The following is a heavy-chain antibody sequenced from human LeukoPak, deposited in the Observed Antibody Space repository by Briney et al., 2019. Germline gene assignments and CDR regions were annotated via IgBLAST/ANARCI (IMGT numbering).Heavy chain of an antibody. Sequence: SETLSLTCAVSGYSISSGYYWGWIRQPPGKGLEWIGSICHSGSTYYNPSLKSRVTISVDTSKNQFSLKPSSVTAADTAVYYCARHYDFWSGYYAFDIWGQGTMVTVSS. CDR1: GYSISSGYY. CDR2: ICHSGST. J-gene: IGHJ3*02. D-gene: IGHD3-3*01. CDR3: ARHYDFWSGYYAFDI. V-gene: IGHV4-38-2*01.